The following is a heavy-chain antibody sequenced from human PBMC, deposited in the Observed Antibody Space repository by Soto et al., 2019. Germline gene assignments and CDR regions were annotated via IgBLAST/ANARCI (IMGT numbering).Heavy chain of an antibody. Sequence: QVQLVQSGAEVKKPGSSVKVSCKASVGTFSSYTFSWVRQAPGQGLEWMGRIIPMLGIANYAQKFQGRVTITADKSTSTAYMELSSLRSEDTAVYYCASRGYSYGFVIYWGQGTLVTVSS. D-gene: IGHD5-18*01. CDR1: VGTFSSYT. J-gene: IGHJ4*02. V-gene: IGHV1-69*02. CDR3: ASRGYSYGFVIY. CDR2: IIPMLGIA.